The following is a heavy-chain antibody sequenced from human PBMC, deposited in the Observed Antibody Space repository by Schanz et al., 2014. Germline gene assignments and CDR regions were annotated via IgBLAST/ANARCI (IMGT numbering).Heavy chain of an antibody. CDR1: GFTFSSYA. V-gene: IGHV3-23*04. CDR3: LAPDYGMDV. CDR2: ISGSGGNT. J-gene: IGHJ6*02. Sequence: EVQLVESGGGLVQPGGSLRLSCAASGFTFSSYAMSWVRQAPGKGLEWVSAISGSGGNTYYADAVRGRFTISRDNAKNSLFLQMNSLRAEDTAVYYCLAPDYGMDVWGQGTTVTVSS.